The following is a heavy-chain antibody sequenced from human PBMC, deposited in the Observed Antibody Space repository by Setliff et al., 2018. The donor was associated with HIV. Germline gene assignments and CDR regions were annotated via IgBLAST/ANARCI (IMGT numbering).Heavy chain of an antibody. CDR1: GGTFSSYA. CDR3: ARPNYYDSSGSFDY. V-gene: IGHV1-69*10. Sequence: GASVKVSCKASGGTFSSYAISWVRQAPGQGLEWMGGIIPILGIANYAQKFQGRVTITADKSTSTAYMELNSLRAEDTAVYYCARPNYYDSSGSFDYWGQGTLVTVSS. J-gene: IGHJ4*02. D-gene: IGHD3-22*01. CDR2: IIPILGIA.